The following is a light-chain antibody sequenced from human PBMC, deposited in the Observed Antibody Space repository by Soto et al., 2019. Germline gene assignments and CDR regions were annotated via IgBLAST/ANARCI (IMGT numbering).Light chain of an antibody. V-gene: IGLV2-14*01. CDR1: SSDVGAYNY. CDR2: EVS. Sequence: QSVLTQPASVSGSPGQSITISCTGSSSDVGAYNYVSWYQQHPGKAPKLMIYEVSNRPSGISNRFSGSKSGHTASLTISGLQAEDEADYYCSSYTSDSSFVFGGGTKLTVL. J-gene: IGLJ1*01. CDR3: SSYTSDSSFV.